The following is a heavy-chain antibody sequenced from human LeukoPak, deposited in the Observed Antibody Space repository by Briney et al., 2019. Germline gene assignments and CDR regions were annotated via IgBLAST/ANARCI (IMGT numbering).Heavy chain of an antibody. V-gene: IGHV4-59*03. CDR1: GGSISGHY. Sequence: SETLSLTCVVSGGSISGHYWSWIRQPPGEGLEWIGLISDSGSTTYNPSLESRVTISVDTSKNQFSLKLRSVTAADPGVYFCGRGGNYSAPWGQGTLVIVSS. J-gene: IGHJ5*02. CDR3: GRGGNYSAP. CDR2: ISDSGST. D-gene: IGHD1-7*01.